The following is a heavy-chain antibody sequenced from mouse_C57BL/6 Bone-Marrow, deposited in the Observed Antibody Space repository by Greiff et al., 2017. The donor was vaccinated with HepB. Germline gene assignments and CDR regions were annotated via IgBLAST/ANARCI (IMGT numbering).Heavy chain of an antibody. CDR2: INPNYGTT. J-gene: IGHJ3*01. D-gene: IGHD3-2*02. CDR3: ARTGDSSGLAWFAY. CDR1: GYSFTDYN. Sequence: LQESGPELVKPGASVKISCKASGYSFTDYNMNWVKQSNGKSLEWIGVINPNYGTTSYNQKFKGKATLTVDQSSSTAYMQLNSLTSEDSAVYYCARTGDSSGLAWFAYWGQGTLVTVSA. V-gene: IGHV1-39*01.